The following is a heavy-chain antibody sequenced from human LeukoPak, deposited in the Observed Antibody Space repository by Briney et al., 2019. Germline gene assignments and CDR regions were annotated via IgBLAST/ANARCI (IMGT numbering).Heavy chain of an antibody. Sequence: SETLSLTCTVSGGSTSSSSYYWGWIRQPPGKGLERIGSIYYSGSTYYNPSLKSRVTISVDTSKNQFSLKLSSVTAADTAVYYCATVDYWGQGTLVTVSS. CDR1: GGSTSSSSYY. V-gene: IGHV4-39*01. CDR3: ATVDY. D-gene: IGHD4-11*01. J-gene: IGHJ4*02. CDR2: IYYSGST.